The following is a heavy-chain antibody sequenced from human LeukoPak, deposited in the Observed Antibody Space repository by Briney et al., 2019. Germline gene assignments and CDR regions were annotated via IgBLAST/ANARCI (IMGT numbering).Heavy chain of an antibody. CDR3: ARDGAPRSGGLFDY. Sequence: PGRSLRLSCAASGFTFSSYAMHWVRQAPGKGREWVAVISYDGSNKYYADSVKGRFTISRDNSKNTLYLQMNSLRAEDTAVYYCARDGAPRSGGLFDYWGQGTLVTVSS. CDR2: ISYDGSNK. V-gene: IGHV3-30-3*01. D-gene: IGHD3-10*01. CDR1: GFTFSSYA. J-gene: IGHJ4*02.